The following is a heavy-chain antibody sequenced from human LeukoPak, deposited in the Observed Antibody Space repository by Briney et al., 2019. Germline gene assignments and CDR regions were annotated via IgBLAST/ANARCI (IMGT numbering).Heavy chain of an antibody. CDR1: RFTFNTYA. CDR2: ISSSGSTI. V-gene: IGHV3-48*03. CDR3: ARKYCSTTSCLFDY. J-gene: IGHJ4*02. D-gene: IGHD2-2*01. Sequence: GGSLRLSCAASRFTFNTYAMSWVRQAPGKGLEWISYISSSGSTIQSADSVKGRFTISRDNAKNSLYLQMNSLRAEDTALYYCARKYCSTTSCLFDYWGQGTLVTVSS.